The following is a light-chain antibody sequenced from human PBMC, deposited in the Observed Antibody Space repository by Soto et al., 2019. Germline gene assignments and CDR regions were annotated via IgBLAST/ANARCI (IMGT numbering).Light chain of an antibody. CDR1: QSIHTS. Sequence: VLTQSPATLSLSPGERATLSCRASQSIHTSLAWYQQKPGQPPRLVVYESTLRANGVPDRFGGSRSGTEFTLTINNLEPEDFEVYYCQQRNVWPPITFGQGTRLEI. CDR2: EST. J-gene: IGKJ5*01. V-gene: IGKV3-11*01. CDR3: QQRNVWPPIT.